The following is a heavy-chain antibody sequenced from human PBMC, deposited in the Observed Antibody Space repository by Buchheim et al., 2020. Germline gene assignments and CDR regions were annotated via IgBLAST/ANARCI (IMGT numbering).Heavy chain of an antibody. CDR1: GFTVSSNY. CDR3: ARETRGSGSFHGMDV. Sequence: EVQLVESGGGLVQPGGSLRLSCAASGFTVSSNYMSWVRQAPGKGLEWVSVIYSGGSTSYEDPVKGRFTISRDNPKKTLYLQLNSLRAEDTAVYYCARETRGSGSFHGMDVWGQGTT. J-gene: IGHJ6*02. CDR2: IYSGGST. D-gene: IGHD1-26*01. V-gene: IGHV3-66*01.